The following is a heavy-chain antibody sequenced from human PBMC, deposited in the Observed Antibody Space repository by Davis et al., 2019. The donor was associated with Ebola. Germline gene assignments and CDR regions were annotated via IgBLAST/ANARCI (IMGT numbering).Heavy chain of an antibody. Sequence: GSLRLSCAVYGGSFSGYYWTWIRQPPGKGLEWIGEINHSGSTNYNPSLKSRVTISVDTSKNQFSLNLRSVTAADTAVYYYARGSDYIWGKDDFWGQGTPVTVSS. D-gene: IGHD3-16*01. CDR3: ARGSDYIWGKDDF. CDR2: INHSGST. J-gene: IGHJ4*02. CDR1: GGSFSGYY. V-gene: IGHV4-34*01.